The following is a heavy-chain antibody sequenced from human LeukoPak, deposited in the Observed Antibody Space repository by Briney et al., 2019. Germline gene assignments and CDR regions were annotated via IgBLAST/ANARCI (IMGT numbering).Heavy chain of an antibody. CDR3: ARLGWGYSYGTYYFDY. CDR2: IYYSGST. D-gene: IGHD5-18*01. Sequence: PSETLSLTCTVPGGSISSYYWSWIRQPPGKGLEWIGYIYYSGSTNYNPSLKSRVTISVDTSKNQFSLKLSSVTAADTAVYYCARLGWGYSYGTYYFDYWGQGTLVTVSS. CDR1: GGSISSYY. V-gene: IGHV4-59*08. J-gene: IGHJ4*02.